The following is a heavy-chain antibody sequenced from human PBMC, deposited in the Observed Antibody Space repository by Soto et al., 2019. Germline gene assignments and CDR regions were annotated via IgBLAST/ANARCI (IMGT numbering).Heavy chain of an antibody. CDR2: INPNSGGT. J-gene: IGHJ4*02. D-gene: IGHD4-17*01. V-gene: IGHV1-2*04. Sequence: ASVKVSCKASGYTFTGYYMHWVRQAPGQGLEWMGWINPNSGGTNYAQKFQGWVTMTRDTSISTAYMELSRLRSDDTAGYYCARAARTTVTNAEFDYWGQGTLVTVSS. CDR1: GYTFTGYY. CDR3: ARAARTTVTNAEFDY.